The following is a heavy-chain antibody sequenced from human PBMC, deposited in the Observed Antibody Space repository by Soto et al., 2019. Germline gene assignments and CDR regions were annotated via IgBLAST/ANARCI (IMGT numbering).Heavy chain of an antibody. J-gene: IGHJ4*02. Sequence: PTLVNATQPFTLTCTFSGLSLRTSGVVVGSIRQPPGKALEWLALLYWHDDKRYSPSMKSGLTIAKDTSKNQVVLTMTNMDPVDIATYYCARRPDFRGGYRNTHFDYWRQGTLVTVSS. CDR2: LYWHDDK. D-gene: IGHD3-3*01. CDR3: ARRPDFRGGYRNTHFDY. V-gene: IGHV2-5*01. CDR1: GLSLRTSGVV.